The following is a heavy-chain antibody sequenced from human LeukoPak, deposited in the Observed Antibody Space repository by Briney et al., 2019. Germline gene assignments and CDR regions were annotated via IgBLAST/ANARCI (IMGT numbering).Heavy chain of an antibody. V-gene: IGHV3-7*03. CDR2: IKQDGSEN. J-gene: IGHJ4*02. D-gene: IGHD3-3*01. CDR1: GFTFSRYC. Sequence: GESLRLSCAASGFTFSRYCMSWVRQAPGKGLEWVANIKQDGSENYNVDSVKGRFTISRDNAKNSLYLQMNSLRAEDTAVYYCARGAWSGYEFDYWGQGTLVTVSS. CDR3: ARGAWSGYEFDY.